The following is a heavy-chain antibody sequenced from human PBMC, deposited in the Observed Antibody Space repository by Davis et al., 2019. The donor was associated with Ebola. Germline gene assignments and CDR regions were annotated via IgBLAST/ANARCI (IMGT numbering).Heavy chain of an antibody. D-gene: IGHD6-13*01. CDR3: ARDIRTYSSSWCGDY. CDR1: GYTFTSYG. CDR2: ISAYNGNT. J-gene: IGHJ4*02. Sequence: ASVKVSCKASGYTFTSYGISWVRQAPGQRLEWMGWISAYNGNTNYAQKLQGRVTMTTDTSTSTAYMELRSLRSDDTAVYYCARDIRTYSSSWCGDYWGQGTLVTVSS. V-gene: IGHV1-18*01.